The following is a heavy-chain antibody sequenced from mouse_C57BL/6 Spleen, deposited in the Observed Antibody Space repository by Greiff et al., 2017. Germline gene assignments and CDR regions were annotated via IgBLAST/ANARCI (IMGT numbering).Heavy chain of an antibody. V-gene: IGHV1-52*01. J-gene: IGHJ3*01. CDR1: GYTFTSYW. CDR2: IDPSDSET. Sequence: QVQLQQPGAELVRPGSSVKLSCKASGYTFTSYWMHWVKQRPIQGLEWIGNIDPSDSETHYNQKFKDKATLTVDKSSSTAYMQLSSLTSEDSAVYNCARRGIYYGYDGGWFAYWGQGTLVTVSA. D-gene: IGHD2-2*01. CDR3: ARRGIYYGYDGGWFAY.